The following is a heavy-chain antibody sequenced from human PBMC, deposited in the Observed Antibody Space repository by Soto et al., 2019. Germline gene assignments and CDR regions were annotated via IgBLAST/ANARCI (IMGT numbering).Heavy chain of an antibody. V-gene: IGHV3-13*01. CDR1: GFIFSSYD. D-gene: IGHD3-22*01. J-gene: IGHJ6*02. CDR3: ARSDSSGYYYANLYYYGMDV. Sequence: HPGGSLGLSCEASGFIFSSYDMQWVRQATGKGLEWVSAIGTAGDTYYPGSVKGRFTISRENAKNSLYLQMNSLRAEDTAVYYCARSDSSGYYYANLYYYGMDVWGQATTVTVSS. CDR2: IGTAGDT.